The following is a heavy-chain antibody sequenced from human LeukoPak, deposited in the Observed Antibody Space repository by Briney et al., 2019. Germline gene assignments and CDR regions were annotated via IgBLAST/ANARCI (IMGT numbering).Heavy chain of an antibody. D-gene: IGHD3-10*01. Sequence: SETLSLTCAVYGGSFSGYYWSWIRQPPGKGLEWIGEINHSGGTNYNPSLKGRVTISVDTSKNQFSLKLSSVTAADTAVYYCARGGHYYGSGTNFDYWGQGTLVTVSS. CDR3: ARGGHYYGSGTNFDY. J-gene: IGHJ4*02. V-gene: IGHV4-34*01. CDR1: GGSFSGYY. CDR2: INHSGGT.